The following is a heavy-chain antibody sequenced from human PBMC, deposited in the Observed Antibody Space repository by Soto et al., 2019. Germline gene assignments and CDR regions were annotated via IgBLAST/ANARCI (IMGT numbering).Heavy chain of an antibody. V-gene: IGHV3-30*03. CDR1: GFTFSSYG. D-gene: IGHD6-6*01. CDR3: ARSEQLVPDFDY. J-gene: IGHJ4*02. Sequence: GGSLRLSCVASGFTFSSYGMHRVRQAPGKGLEWVAVMSYDGSEKYYADSVKGRVTITRDTSASTAYMELSSLRSEDTAVYYCARSEQLVPDFDYWGQGTLVTVSS. CDR2: MSYDGSEK.